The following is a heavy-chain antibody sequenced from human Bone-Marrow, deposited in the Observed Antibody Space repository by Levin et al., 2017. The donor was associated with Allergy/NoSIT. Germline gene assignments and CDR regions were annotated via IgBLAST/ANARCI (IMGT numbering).Heavy chain of an antibody. V-gene: IGHV3-66*01. D-gene: IGHD4-17*01. CDR1: GFTVSSNY. CDR3: ARVVETVTTSGPYY. Sequence: GGSLRLSCAASGFTVSSNYMSWVRQAPGKGLEWVSVIYSGGSTYYADSVKGRFTISRDNSKNTLYLQMNSLRAEDTAVYYCARVVETVTTSGPYYWGQGTLVTVSS. CDR2: IYSGGST. J-gene: IGHJ4*02.